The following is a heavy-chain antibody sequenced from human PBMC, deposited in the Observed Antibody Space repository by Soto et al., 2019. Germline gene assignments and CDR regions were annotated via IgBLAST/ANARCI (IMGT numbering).Heavy chain of an antibody. J-gene: IGHJ6*02. Sequence: EVQLVESGGGFVQPGGSLRLSCAASGFTLSNYWMHWVRQAPGKGLVWVSRLNRYGSITYHADSVKGRFAISRDNAKNTLYLQMNSLGADDTAVYYCARAPPTYYAMDVWGQGTTVTVSS. CDR2: LNRYGSIT. CDR1: GFTLSNYW. V-gene: IGHV3-74*01. CDR3: ARAPPTYYAMDV.